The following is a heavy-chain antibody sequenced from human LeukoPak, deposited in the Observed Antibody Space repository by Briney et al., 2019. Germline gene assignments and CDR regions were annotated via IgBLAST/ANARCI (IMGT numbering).Heavy chain of an antibody. J-gene: IGHJ4*02. Sequence: GGSLRLSCAASGFTFDDYAMHWVRQAPGKGLEWVSGISWNSGSIGYADSVKGRFTISRDNAKNTLYLQMNSLRAEDTATYYCAKQSSEWLPPLNYWGQGTLVTVSS. CDR3: AKQSSEWLPPLNY. D-gene: IGHD3-3*01. CDR2: ISWNSGSI. CDR1: GFTFDDYA. V-gene: IGHV3-9*01.